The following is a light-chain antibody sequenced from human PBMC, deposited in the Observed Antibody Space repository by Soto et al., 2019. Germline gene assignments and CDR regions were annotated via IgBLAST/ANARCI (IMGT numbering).Light chain of an antibody. CDR1: ASTIGRNY. J-gene: IGLJ1*01. CDR3: AAWDDNLSGFYV. CDR2: RNS. V-gene: IGLV1-47*01. Sequence: QSVLTQSPSASGTPGQGATISCSGSASTIGRNYVYWYQQLPGTAPKLLIYRNSQRPSGVPDRFSGSKSGTSASLAISGLRSEDEADYYCAAWDDNLSGFYVFGDGTKVTVL.